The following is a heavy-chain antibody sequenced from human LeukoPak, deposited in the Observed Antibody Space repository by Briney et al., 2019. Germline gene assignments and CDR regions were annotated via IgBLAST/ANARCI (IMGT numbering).Heavy chain of an antibody. D-gene: IGHD5-18*01. J-gene: IGHJ6*02. V-gene: IGHV3-66*01. CDR2: IYSGGST. CDR1: GFTVSSNY. CDR3: ARDGYSYGYYYYYGMDV. Sequence: GGSLRLSCAASGFTVSSNYMSWVRQAPGKGLEWASVIYSGGSTYYADSVKGRFTISRHNSKNTLYLQMNSLRAEDTAVYYCARDGYSYGYYYYYGMDVWGQGTTVTVSS.